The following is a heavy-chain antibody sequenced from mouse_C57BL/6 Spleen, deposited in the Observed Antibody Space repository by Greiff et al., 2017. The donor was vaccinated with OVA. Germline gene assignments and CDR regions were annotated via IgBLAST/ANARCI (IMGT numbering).Heavy chain of an antibody. V-gene: IGHV1-59*01. CDR2: IDPSDSYT. CDR1: GYTFTSYW. J-gene: IGHJ2*01. D-gene: IGHD1-1*01. CDR3: ASPYGSFCDY. Sequence: QVQLQQPGAELVRPGTSVKLSCKASGYTFTSYWMHWVKQRPGQGLEWIGVIDPSDSYTNYKQKFKGKATLTVDTSSSTAYMQLSSLTSEDSAVYYCASPYGSFCDYWGQGTTLTVSS.